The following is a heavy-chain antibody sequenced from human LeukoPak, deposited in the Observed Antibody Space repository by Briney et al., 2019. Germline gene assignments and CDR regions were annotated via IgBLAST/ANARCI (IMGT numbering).Heavy chain of an antibody. D-gene: IGHD2/OR15-2a*01. J-gene: IGHJ5*02. V-gene: IGHV4-59*01. Sequence: SETLSLTCTVSGGSISSYYWSWVRQPPGKGLEWLGYIYYSGSTNYNPSLKSRVTISVDTSKNQFSLKLSSVTAADTAVYYCARGQLRDVINWFDPWGQGTLVTVSS. CDR1: GGSISSYY. CDR3: ARGQLRDVINWFDP. CDR2: IYYSGST.